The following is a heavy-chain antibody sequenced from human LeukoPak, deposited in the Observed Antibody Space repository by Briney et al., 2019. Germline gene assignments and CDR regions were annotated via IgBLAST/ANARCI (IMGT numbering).Heavy chain of an antibody. Sequence: PSQTLPLTCAVSGGSISSGGYSWSWIRQPPGKGLEWIGYIYHSGSTYYNTSLKSRVTISVDRSKNQFSLKLSSVTAADTAVYYCARGDYGDYVYFQHWGQGTLVTVSS. CDR1: GGSISSGGYS. V-gene: IGHV4-30-2*01. CDR2: IYHSGST. CDR3: ARGDYGDYVYFQH. D-gene: IGHD4-17*01. J-gene: IGHJ1*01.